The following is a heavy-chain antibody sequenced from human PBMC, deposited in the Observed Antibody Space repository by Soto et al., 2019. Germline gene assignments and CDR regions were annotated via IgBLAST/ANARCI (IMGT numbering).Heavy chain of an antibody. V-gene: IGHV3-15*07. D-gene: IGHD4-17*01. Sequence: EVQLVESGGGLVKPGGSLRLSCAASGFTFSNAWRNWVRQAPGKGLEWVGRIKSKTDGGTTDYAAPVKGRFTISRDDSKNTLYLQMNSLKTEDTAVYYCTTAIKKATVTTRPYYYYGMDVWGQGTTVTVSS. CDR1: GFTFSNAW. CDR2: IKSKTDGGTT. CDR3: TTAIKKATVTTRPYYYYGMDV. J-gene: IGHJ6*02.